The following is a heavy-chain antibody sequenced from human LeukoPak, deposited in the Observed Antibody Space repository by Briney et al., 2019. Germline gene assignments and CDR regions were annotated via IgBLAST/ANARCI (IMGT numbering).Heavy chain of an antibody. V-gene: IGHV3-74*01. CDR1: GNYW. Sequence: GGSLRLSCAASGNYWMHWVRQAPGRGLAWVSHINSDGSWTSYADSVKGRFTISKDNAKNTVYLQMNSLRAEDTAVYYCVSFYETYWGRGTLVTVSS. D-gene: IGHD2/OR15-2a*01. CDR3: VSFYETY. CDR2: INSDGSWT. J-gene: IGHJ4*02.